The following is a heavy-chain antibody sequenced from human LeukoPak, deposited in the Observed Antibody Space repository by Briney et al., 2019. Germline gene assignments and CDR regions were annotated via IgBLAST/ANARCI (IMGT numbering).Heavy chain of an antibody. CDR2: FYGSGSA. CDR3: VRDVSQRRLFDY. V-gene: IGHV4-30-2*01. CDR1: GDSISSGAYY. J-gene: IGHJ4*02. Sequence: SQTLSLTCTVSGDSISSGAYYWSWIRQPPGKGLEWIGYFYGSGSASYNPSLKSRVTISVDRSNNQFSLKMSSVTAADTAVYYCVRDVSQRRLFDYWGQGTLVTVSS. D-gene: IGHD1-1*01.